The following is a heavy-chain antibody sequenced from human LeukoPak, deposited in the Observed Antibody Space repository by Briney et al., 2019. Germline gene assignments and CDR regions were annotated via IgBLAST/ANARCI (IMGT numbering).Heavy chain of an antibody. D-gene: IGHD3-10*01. J-gene: IGHJ4*02. CDR1: GFTFSSYA. Sequence: GGSLRLSCAASGFTFSSYAMSWVRQAPGKGLEWVSAISGSGGSTYYADSVKGRFTISRDNSKNTLYLQMNSLRAEDTAVYYCAKDPTYYYGSGSYPDYWDQGTLVTVSS. CDR2: ISGSGGST. V-gene: IGHV3-23*01. CDR3: AKDPTYYYGSGSYPDY.